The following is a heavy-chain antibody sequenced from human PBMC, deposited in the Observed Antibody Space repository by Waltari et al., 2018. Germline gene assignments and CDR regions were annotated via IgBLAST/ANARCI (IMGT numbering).Heavy chain of an antibody. Sequence: QLVQSGAEVEKPGASVKVSCMTSGHTFTNYGIHWVRQAPGQRLEWMGWINTDNGDTQFSPKFQIRVTFTRDTFASTVYMELSSLTSEDTAVYYCARGLHRTAWIVDYWGQGTLVTVSS. J-gene: IGHJ4*02. V-gene: IGHV1-3*04. CDR3: ARGLHRTAWIVDY. D-gene: IGHD1-1*01. CDR1: GHTFTNYG. CDR2: INTDNGDT.